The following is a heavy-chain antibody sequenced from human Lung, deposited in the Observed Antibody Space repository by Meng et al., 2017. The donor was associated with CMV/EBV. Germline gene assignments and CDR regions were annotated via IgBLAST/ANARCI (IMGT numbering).Heavy chain of an antibody. CDR1: GYTITSYG. Sequence: ASVKVSCKASGYTITSYGINWVRQAPGQGLEWMGWIRVYNGDTKYAQKFQGRVTMTTDTSTSTAYMELRSLRSDDTAVYYCARRGPSYCGVDCLAWFDPWGQGTLVXVSS. CDR3: ARRGPSYCGVDCLAWFDP. CDR2: IRVYNGDT. D-gene: IGHD2-21*01. V-gene: IGHV1-18*01. J-gene: IGHJ5*02.